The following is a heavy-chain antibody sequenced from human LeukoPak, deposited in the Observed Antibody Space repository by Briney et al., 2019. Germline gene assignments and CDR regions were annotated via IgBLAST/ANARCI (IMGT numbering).Heavy chain of an antibody. CDR3: ATGGLTTFGVGEH. CDR1: GNSFTDYY. D-gene: IGHD3-3*01. V-gene: IGHV1-2*02. J-gene: IGHJ1*01. Sequence: ASVKVSCKSSGNSFTDYYIHWMRQAPGQGLEWMGCINANSGGTKHAQNFQGRVTMTRDTSIATAYMELSGLRSDDTAIYCCATGGLTTFGVGEHWGQGALITVSS. CDR2: INANSGGT.